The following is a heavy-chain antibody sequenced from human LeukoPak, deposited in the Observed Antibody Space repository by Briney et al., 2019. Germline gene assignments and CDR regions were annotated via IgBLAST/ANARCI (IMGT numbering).Heavy chain of an antibody. J-gene: IGHJ6*03. CDR3: ARDRGVDYCSGGSCSHYYYYMDV. CDR1: GYTFTGYY. V-gene: IGHV1-2*02. CDR2: INPNSGGT. Sequence: ASVKVSCKASGYTFTGYYMHWVRQAPGQGLEWMGWINPNSGGTNYAQKFQGRVTMSRDTSISTAYMELSRLRSDDTAVYYCARDRGVDYCSGGSCSHYYYYMDVWGKGTTGTISS. D-gene: IGHD2-15*01.